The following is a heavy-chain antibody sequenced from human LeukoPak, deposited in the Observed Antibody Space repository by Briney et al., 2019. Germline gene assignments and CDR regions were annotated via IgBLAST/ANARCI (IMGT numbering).Heavy chain of an antibody. J-gene: IGHJ4*02. Sequence: GGSLRLSCVASGFTFSSNGMHWVRQAPGKGLEWVTFIQYDGSKKYYADSVKGRFTISRDNSKNTLYLEMNSLRAEDTAVYYCARGGNYDILTGYYTSGAKSLCLYWGQGTLVTVSS. V-gene: IGHV3-30*02. CDR3: ARGGNYDILTGYYTSGAKSLCLY. CDR2: IQYDGSKK. D-gene: IGHD3-9*01. CDR1: GFTFSSNG.